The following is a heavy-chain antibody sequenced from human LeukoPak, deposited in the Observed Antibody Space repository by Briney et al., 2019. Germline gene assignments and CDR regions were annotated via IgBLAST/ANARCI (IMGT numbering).Heavy chain of an antibody. V-gene: IGHV3-23*01. CDR1: GFTFSSYA. CDR2: ISGSGGSA. Sequence: GGSLRLSCAASGFTFSSYATSWVRQAPGKGLEWVSAISGSGGSAYYADSVKGRFTISRDNSKNTLYLQMNSLRAEDTAVYYCAKTGPYGSGSTFDYWGQGTLVTVSS. CDR3: AKTGPYGSGSTFDY. J-gene: IGHJ4*02. D-gene: IGHD3-10*01.